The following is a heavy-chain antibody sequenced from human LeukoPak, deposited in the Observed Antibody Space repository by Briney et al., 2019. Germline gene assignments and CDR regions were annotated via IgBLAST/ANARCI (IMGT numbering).Heavy chain of an antibody. CDR3: ARVHCGGDCYSDRGWFDP. J-gene: IGHJ5*02. V-gene: IGHV4-61*02. CDR1: GGSISSGSYY. D-gene: IGHD2-21*02. CDR2: IYTSGST. Sequence: PSETLSLTCTVSGGSISSGSYYWSWIRQPAGKGLEWIGRIYTSGSTNYIPSLKSRVTISVDTSKNQFSLKLSSVTAADTAVYYCARVHCGGDCYSDRGWFDPWGQGTLVTVSS.